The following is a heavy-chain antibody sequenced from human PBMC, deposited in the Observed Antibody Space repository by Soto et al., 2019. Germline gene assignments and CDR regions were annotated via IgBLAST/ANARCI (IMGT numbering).Heavy chain of an antibody. CDR2: IHYRGST. J-gene: IGHJ1*01. Sequence: SETLSLTCTVSGDSISSSLHYWAWIRQSPGKGLEWIGSIHYRGSTYYNPSLTSRVTISLDASKNQVSLQLTSVTAADTARYFCSRHAPPGVSAPFSFWGQGTPVTVSS. D-gene: IGHD2-8*01. CDR3: SRHAPPGVSAPFSF. V-gene: IGHV4-39*01. CDR1: GDSISSSLHY.